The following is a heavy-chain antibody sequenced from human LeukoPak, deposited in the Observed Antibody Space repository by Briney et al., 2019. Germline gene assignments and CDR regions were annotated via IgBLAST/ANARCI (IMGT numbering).Heavy chain of an antibody. CDR1: GYTFTDYY. CDR2: INPNSGGT. J-gene: IGHJ4*02. Sequence: ASVKVSCKASGYTFTDYYMHWVRQAPGQGLGWMGWINPNSGGTNYAQKFQGRVTMTRDTSISTAYMELSRLRSDDTAVYYCARDYGFWSGYYDYWGQGTLVTVSS. CDR3: ARDYGFWSGYYDY. D-gene: IGHD3-3*01. V-gene: IGHV1-2*02.